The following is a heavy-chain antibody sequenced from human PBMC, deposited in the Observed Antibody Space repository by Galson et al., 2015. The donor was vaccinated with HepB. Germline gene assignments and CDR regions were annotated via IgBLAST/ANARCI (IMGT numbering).Heavy chain of an antibody. J-gene: IGHJ4*02. CDR1: GLTFSSYS. D-gene: IGHD3-3*01. CDR3: ASYPYYDFWSGYYRDVGY. V-gene: IGHV3-21*01. Sequence: SLRLSCAASGLTFSSYSMNWVRQAPGKGLEWVSSISSSSSYIYYADSVKGRFTISRDNAKNSLYLQMNSLRAEDTAVYYCASYPYYDFWSGYYRDVGYWGQGTLVTVSS. CDR2: ISSSSSYI.